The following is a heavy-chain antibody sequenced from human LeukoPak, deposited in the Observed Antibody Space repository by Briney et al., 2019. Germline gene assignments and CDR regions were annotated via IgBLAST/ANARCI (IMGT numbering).Heavy chain of an antibody. D-gene: IGHD4-17*01. CDR3: AKDSDYGDSSFDY. CDR2: IRYNGSNK. V-gene: IGHV3-30*02. Sequence: GGSLRLSCAASGFTFSSYGMHWVRQAPGKGLEWVAFIRYNGSNKYYADSVKGRFTISRDNSKNTLYLQMNSLRAEDTAVYYCAKDSDYGDSSFDYWGQGTLVTVSS. J-gene: IGHJ4*02. CDR1: GFTFSSYG.